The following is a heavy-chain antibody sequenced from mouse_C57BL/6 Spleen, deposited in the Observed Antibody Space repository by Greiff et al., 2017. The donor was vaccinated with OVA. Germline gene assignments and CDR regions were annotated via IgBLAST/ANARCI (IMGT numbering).Heavy chain of an antibody. J-gene: IGHJ4*01. CDR2: IYPGSGST. CDR3: ARGVYYDPYYAMDY. Sequence: VQLQQPGAELVKPGASVKMSCKASGYTFTSYWITWVKQRPGQGLEWIGDIYPGSGSTNYNEKFKSKATLTVDTSSSTAYMQLSSLTSEDSAVYYCARGVYYDPYYAMDYWGQGTSVTVSS. D-gene: IGHD2-4*01. V-gene: IGHV1-55*01. CDR1: GYTFTSYW.